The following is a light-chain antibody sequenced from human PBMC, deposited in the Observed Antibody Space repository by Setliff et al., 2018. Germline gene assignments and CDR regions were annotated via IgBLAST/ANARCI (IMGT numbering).Light chain of an antibody. J-gene: IGLJ1*01. CDR3: ASYTSITTGV. CDR2: DVS. CDR1: SNDIGHSRY. Sequence: QSVLAQPASVSGSPGQSITISCTGTSNDIGHSRYVSWYQQHPGKVPQLIIYDVSIRPSGVSDRFSAHKSGNTASLSISGLQIEDEGYYYCASYTSITTGVLGTGTKVTVL. V-gene: IGLV2-14*03.